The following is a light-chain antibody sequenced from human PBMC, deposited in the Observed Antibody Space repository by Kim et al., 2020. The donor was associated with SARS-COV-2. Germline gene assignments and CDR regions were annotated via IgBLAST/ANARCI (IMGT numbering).Light chain of an antibody. CDR3: QQYDSYPLT. CDR2: AVS. J-gene: IGKJ4*01. V-gene: IGKV1-16*01. Sequence: IHMSQSPSSLSASVGDRVTITCRASQDISNYLAWFQHKPGKAPKALIYAVSGLQSGVPSGFSGSRSGTDFTLTISSLQPEDFATYYCQQYDSYPLTFGGGTKVDIK. CDR1: QDISNY.